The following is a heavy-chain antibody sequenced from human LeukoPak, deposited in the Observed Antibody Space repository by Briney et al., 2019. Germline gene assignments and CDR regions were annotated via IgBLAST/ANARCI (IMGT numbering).Heavy chain of an antibody. J-gene: IGHJ4*02. V-gene: IGHV4-38-2*02. Sequence: PSETLSLTCSVSSFSISSGHYWGWIRQPPGKGLEWIGSIYHSGPTYYSPSLKSRVTISVDTSKNHFSLTLTSVTAADTAVYYCARDVDRFDYWGQGTLVTVSS. CDR3: ARDVDRFDY. CDR2: IYHSGPT. CDR1: SFSISSGHY. D-gene: IGHD2-21*01.